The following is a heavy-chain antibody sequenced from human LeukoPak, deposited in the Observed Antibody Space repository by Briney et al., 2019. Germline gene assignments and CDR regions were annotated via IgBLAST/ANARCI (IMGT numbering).Heavy chain of an antibody. Sequence: GGSLRLSCAASGFTFSSFSMNWVRQAPGKGLEWVSSISSSSSYIYYADSVKGRFTISRDNAKNSLYLQMNSLRAEDTAAYYCARDLSFSGYERPFDYWGQGTLVTVSS. D-gene: IGHD5-12*01. CDR3: ARDLSFSGYERPFDY. CDR2: ISSSSSYI. V-gene: IGHV3-21*01. J-gene: IGHJ4*02. CDR1: GFTFSSFS.